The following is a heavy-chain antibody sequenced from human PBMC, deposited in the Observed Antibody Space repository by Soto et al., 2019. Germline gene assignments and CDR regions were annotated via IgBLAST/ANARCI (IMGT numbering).Heavy chain of an antibody. D-gene: IGHD1-1*01. J-gene: IGHJ4*01. Sequence: ASVKVSCKASGYRFIDFFRHFVGQAPGQGLEWMGWINPYTGETNYAQKFQGRVIMTSAAAISTAYMELNSLTSDDTAVYYCTRPLRATAGTTFYYWGQGSLVTVSS. CDR2: INPYTGET. CDR1: GYRFIDFF. V-gene: IGHV1-2*02. CDR3: TRPLRATAGTTFYY.